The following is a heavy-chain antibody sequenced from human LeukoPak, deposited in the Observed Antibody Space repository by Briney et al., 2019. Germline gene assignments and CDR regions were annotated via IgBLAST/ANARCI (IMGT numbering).Heavy chain of an antibody. CDR2: INPNSGGT. V-gene: IGHV1-2*02. CDR3: ARVVPAAIAFDP. D-gene: IGHD2-2*01. Sequence: ASVKVSCKASGYTFTGYYMHWVRQAPGQGLEWMGWINPNSGGTNYAQKFQGRVTMTRDTSISTAYMELSRLRSDDTAVYYCARVVPAAIAFDPWGQETLVTVSS. CDR1: GYTFTGYY. J-gene: IGHJ5*02.